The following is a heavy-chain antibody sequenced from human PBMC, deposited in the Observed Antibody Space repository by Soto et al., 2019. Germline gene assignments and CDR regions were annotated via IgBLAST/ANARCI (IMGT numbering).Heavy chain of an antibody. J-gene: IGHJ6*02. V-gene: IGHV4-34*01. CDR1: GGSFSGYY. Sequence: PSETLSLTCAVYGGSFSGYYWSWIRQPPGKGLEWIGEINHSGSTNYNPSLKSRVTISVDTSKNQFSLKLSSVTAADTAVYYCARYSNYRVYYGMDVWGQGTTVTVSS. D-gene: IGHD4-4*01. CDR2: INHSGST. CDR3: ARYSNYRVYYGMDV.